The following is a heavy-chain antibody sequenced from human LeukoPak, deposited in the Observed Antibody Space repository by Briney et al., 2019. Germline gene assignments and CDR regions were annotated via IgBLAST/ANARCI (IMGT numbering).Heavy chain of an antibody. V-gene: IGHV4-38-2*02. CDR1: GYSISSGYY. CDR2: IYHSGST. D-gene: IGHD2-2*01. Sequence: PSETLSLTCTVSGYSISSGYYWGWIRQPPGKGLEWIGSIYHSGSTYYNPSLKSRVTISVDTSKNQFSLKVNSVTAADTTMYYCVKSNSRYQPWTLDIWGRGTMVTVSS. CDR3: VKSNSRYQPWTLDI. J-gene: IGHJ3*02.